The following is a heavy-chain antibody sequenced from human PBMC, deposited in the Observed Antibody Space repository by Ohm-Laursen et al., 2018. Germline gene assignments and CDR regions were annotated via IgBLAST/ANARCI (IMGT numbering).Heavy chain of an antibody. CDR2: ISYDGSNK. CDR3: AKSRGCYDSSPFDY. J-gene: IGHJ4*02. CDR1: GFTFSSYA. D-gene: IGHD3-22*01. V-gene: IGHV3-30*18. Sequence: SLRLSCSASGFTFSSYAMHWVRQAPGKGLEWVAAISYDGSNKYYADSVKGRFTISRDNSKNTLYLQMNSLRAEDTAVYYCAKSRGCYDSSPFDYWGQGTLVTVSS.